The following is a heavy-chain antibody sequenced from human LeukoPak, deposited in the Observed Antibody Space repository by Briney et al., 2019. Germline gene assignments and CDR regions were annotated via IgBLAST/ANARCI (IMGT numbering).Heavy chain of an antibody. V-gene: IGHV3-23*01. D-gene: IGHD2-21*02. J-gene: IGHJ5*02. CDR1: GFTFSTYA. Sequence: GGSLRLSCAASGFTFSTYAMSWVRQAPGKGLEWVSSIGGGGATIYYADTVKGRFTVSRDNYKNTLYLQMHSLRADDTAVYYCTKDQVTAWGQGTLVTVSS. CDR3: TKDQVTA. CDR2: IGGGGATI.